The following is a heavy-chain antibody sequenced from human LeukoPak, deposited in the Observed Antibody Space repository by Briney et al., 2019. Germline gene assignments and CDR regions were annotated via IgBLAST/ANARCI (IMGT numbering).Heavy chain of an antibody. CDR3: ARLWWLQGPADY. J-gene: IGHJ4*02. Sequence: ASVKVSCKASGGTFSSYPFTWVRQAPGQGLEWMGWISAYNGNTNYAQKLQGRVTMTTDTSTSTAYMELRSLRSDDTAVYYCARLWWLQGPADYWGQGTLVTVSS. CDR2: ISAYNGNT. D-gene: IGHD2-21*01. CDR1: GGTFSSYP. V-gene: IGHV1-18*01.